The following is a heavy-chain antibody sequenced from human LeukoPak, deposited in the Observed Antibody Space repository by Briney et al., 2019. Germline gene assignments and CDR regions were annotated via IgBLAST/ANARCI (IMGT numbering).Heavy chain of an antibody. V-gene: IGHV4-31*03. Sequence: SQTLSLTCTVSGGSISSGGYYWSWLRQHPGKGLEWIGYIYYSGSTYYNPSLKSRVTISVDTSKNQFSLKLSSVTAADTAVYYCARGVPPKNYYYMDVWGKGTTVTVSS. J-gene: IGHJ6*03. CDR2: IYYSGST. CDR1: GGSISSGGYY. CDR3: ARGVPPKNYYYMDV.